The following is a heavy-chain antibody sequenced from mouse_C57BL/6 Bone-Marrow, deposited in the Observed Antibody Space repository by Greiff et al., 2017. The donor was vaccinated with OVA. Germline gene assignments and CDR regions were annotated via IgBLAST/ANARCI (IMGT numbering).Heavy chain of an antibody. V-gene: IGHV1-69*01. Sequence: QVQLQQPGAELVMPGASVKLSCKASGYTFTSYWMHWVKQRPGQGLEWIGEIDPSDSYTNYNQKFKGKSTLTVDKSSSTAYMQLSRLTSEDSAVYYCARREWLLMDYWGQGTSVTVSS. CDR2: IDPSDSYT. J-gene: IGHJ4*01. CDR1: GYTFTSYW. D-gene: IGHD2-3*01. CDR3: ARREWLLMDY.